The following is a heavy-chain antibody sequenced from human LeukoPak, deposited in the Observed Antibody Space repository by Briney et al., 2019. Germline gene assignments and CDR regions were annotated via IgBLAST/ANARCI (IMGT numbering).Heavy chain of an antibody. V-gene: IGHV4-39*01. J-gene: IGHJ4*02. CDR2: IYYSGST. CDR3: ARLDRYYYDSSGYYTSLGLDY. D-gene: IGHD3-22*01. Sequence: SETLSLTCTVSGGSISSSSYYWGWIRQPPGKGLEWIGSIYYSGSTYYNPSLKSRATISVDTSKNQFSLKLSSVTAADTAVYYCARLDRYYYDSSGYYTSLGLDYWGQGTLVTVSS. CDR1: GGSISSSSYY.